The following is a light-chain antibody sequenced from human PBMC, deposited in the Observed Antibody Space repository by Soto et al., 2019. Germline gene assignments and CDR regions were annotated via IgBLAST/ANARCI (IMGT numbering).Light chain of an antibody. CDR3: QQYHIYAT. CDR1: QTINNW. CDR2: RAS. Sequence: DIQITQSPSTLSASVGDRVTITCRASQTINNWLAWYQQKPGEAPKLLMYRASNLADGVPSRFSGSGSGTEYTLTVSSLQPDDFASYYCQQYHIYATFGQGTRVEVK. V-gene: IGKV1-5*03. J-gene: IGKJ1*01.